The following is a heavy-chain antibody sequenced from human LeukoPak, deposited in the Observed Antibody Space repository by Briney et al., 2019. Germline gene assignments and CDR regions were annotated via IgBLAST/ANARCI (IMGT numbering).Heavy chain of an antibody. D-gene: IGHD3-3*01. CDR2: IYRNDDK. V-gene: IGHV2-5*01. Sequence: SGPTLVKPTQTLTLTCTFSGFSLSTSGVGVGWIRQPPGKALEWLALIYRNDDKRYSPSLKRRLTITKDTSINEVVLTMTNMDPVDTATYYCAHSPLSYYDFWSGYSHTDYFDYWGQGTLVTVSS. CDR1: GFSLSTSGVG. J-gene: IGHJ4*02. CDR3: AHSPLSYYDFWSGYSHTDYFDY.